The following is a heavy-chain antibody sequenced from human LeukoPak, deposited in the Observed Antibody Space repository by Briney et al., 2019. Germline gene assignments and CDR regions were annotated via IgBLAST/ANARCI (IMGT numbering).Heavy chain of an antibody. D-gene: IGHD3-22*01. CDR3: ARRGPDVFAYDSSGSNWFDP. J-gene: IGHJ5*02. Sequence: GESLKISCKGSGYSFTSYWIGWVRQMPGKGLEWMGIIYPGDSDTRYSPSFQGQVTISADKSISTAYLQWSSLKASDTAMYYSARRGPDVFAYDSSGSNWFDPWGQGTLVTVSS. V-gene: IGHV5-51*01. CDR2: IYPGDSDT. CDR1: GYSFTSYW.